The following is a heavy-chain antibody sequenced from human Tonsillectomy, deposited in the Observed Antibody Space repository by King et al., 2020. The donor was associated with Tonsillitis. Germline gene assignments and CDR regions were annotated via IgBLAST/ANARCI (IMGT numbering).Heavy chain of an antibody. CDR2: INTYNGNT. Sequence: VQSGAEVKKPGASVKVSCKASGYTFTSYAISWVRQAPGQGLEWVGWINTYNGNTDYAQKLQGRVTMTADTSTKTAHMELRSLRSDDTAVYYCAREAAPANFDYWGQGTLVTVSS. J-gene: IGHJ4*02. CDR3: AREAAPANFDY. D-gene: IGHD6-13*01. V-gene: IGHV1-18*04. CDR1: GYTFTSYA.